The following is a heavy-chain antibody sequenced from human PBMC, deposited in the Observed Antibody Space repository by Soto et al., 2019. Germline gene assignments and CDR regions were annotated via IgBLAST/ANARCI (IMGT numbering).Heavy chain of an antibody. D-gene: IGHD6-19*01. J-gene: IGHJ6*02. V-gene: IGHV4-61*01. CDR3: ARAAGTYSSGWFDYYYGMDV. Sequence: QVQLQESGPGLVKPSETLSLTCTVSGGSVSSGSYYWSWIRQPPGKGLEWIGYIYYSGSTNYNPSLKSRVTISVDASKTRFSLKLSSVTAADTAVYYCARAAGTYSSGWFDYYYGMDVWGQGTTVTVSS. CDR1: GGSVSSGSYY. CDR2: IYYSGST.